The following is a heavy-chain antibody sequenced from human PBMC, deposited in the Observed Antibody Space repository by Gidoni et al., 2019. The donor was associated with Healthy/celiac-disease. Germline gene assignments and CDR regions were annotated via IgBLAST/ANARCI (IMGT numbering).Heavy chain of an antibody. Sequence: QLQLQESGPGLVKPSETLSLTCPVSGGSIRSSSYYWGWIRQPPGKGLEWIGSIYYSGSTYYNPSLKSRVTISVDTSKNQFSLKLSSVTAADTAVYYCARNYYGSGSPFDYWGQGTLVTVSS. V-gene: IGHV4-39*01. CDR1: GGSIRSSSYY. CDR3: ARNYYGSGSPFDY. D-gene: IGHD3-10*01. J-gene: IGHJ4*02. CDR2: IYYSGST.